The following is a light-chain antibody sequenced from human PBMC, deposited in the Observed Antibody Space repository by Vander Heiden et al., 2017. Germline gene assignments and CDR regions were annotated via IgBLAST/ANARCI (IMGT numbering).Light chain of an antibody. CDR1: QSITRY. CDR2: SAS. Sequence: DIQMTQSPSSLSASVGDRITITCRASQSITRYLNWYQQKPLKAPQLLIYSASSFQIQVPSTSSGSGSGTDFTLTISRLQPEEFATYYCLQTYTNPRTFGQGTKVEIK. V-gene: IGKV1-39*01. J-gene: IGKJ1*01. CDR3: LQTYTNPRT.